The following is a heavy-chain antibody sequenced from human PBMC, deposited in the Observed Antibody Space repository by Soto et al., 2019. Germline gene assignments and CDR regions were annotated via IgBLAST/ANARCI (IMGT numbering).Heavy chain of an antibody. D-gene: IGHD3-22*01. CDR2: INHSGSTN. CDR1: GGSFSGYY. CDR3: ARAGDSSGYSDF. V-gene: IGHV4-34*01. Sequence: QVQLQQWGAGLLKPSETLSLTCAVYGGSFSGYYWTWIRQPPAKGLEWIGEINHSGSTNNNNPSLPSRVRISVGTSQNQFSLKLSAVTAADTAVYYCARAGDSSGYSDFWGQGTLVTVSS. J-gene: IGHJ4*02.